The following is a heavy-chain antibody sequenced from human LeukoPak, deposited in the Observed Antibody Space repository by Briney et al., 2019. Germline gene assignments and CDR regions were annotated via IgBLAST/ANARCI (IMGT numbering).Heavy chain of an antibody. Sequence: SETLSLTCAAYGGSFSGYYWSWIRQPPGKGLEWIGEINHSGSTNYNPSLRSQVTISVDTSKNQFSLRLSSVTAADTAVYYCARGRPGWSGYYWGPYYYGMDVWGQGTTVTVSS. J-gene: IGHJ6*02. D-gene: IGHD3-3*01. CDR1: GGSFSGYY. V-gene: IGHV4-34*01. CDR2: INHSGST. CDR3: ARGRPGWSGYYWGPYYYGMDV.